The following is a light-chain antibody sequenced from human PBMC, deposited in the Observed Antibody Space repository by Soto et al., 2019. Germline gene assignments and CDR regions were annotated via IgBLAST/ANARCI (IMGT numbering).Light chain of an antibody. V-gene: IGLV2-11*01. CDR1: SSDVGGYNY. J-gene: IGLJ3*02. Sequence: QSVLTQPRSVSGSPGQSVAISCTGTSSDVGGYNYVSWCQKHPGKAPKLVIFDVTKRPSGVPDRFSGSKSGNTASLTISGLRSEDEADYYCCSYGARFGGGTKLTVL. CDR3: CSYGAR. CDR2: DVT.